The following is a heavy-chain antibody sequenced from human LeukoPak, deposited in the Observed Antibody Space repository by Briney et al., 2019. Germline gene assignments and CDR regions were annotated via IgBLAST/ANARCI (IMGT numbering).Heavy chain of an antibody. J-gene: IGHJ4*02. Sequence: SETLSLSCTVSGGSISSSIYYWGWIRQPPGKGLEWIGSIYYSVSNYYNPSLKSRVTISVDTSNNHFSLKLMFVTAADRAVFSCARVDVFRLNYFVYWGGETLVTVS. CDR2: IYYSVSN. D-gene: IGHD3-3*01. CDR3: ARVDVFRLNYFVY. CDR1: GGSISSSIYY. V-gene: IGHV4-39*02.